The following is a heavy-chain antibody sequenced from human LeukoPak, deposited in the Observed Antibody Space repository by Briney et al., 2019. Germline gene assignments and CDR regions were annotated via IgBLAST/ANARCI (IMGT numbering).Heavy chain of an antibody. J-gene: IGHJ4*02. CDR3: ARDKRFGGITMVRGVILGY. Sequence: ASVKVSCKASGYTFTGYYMHWVRQAPGQGLEWMGWINPNSGGTNYAQKFQGRVTMTRDTSISTAYMELSRLRSDGTAVYYCARDKRFGGITMVRGVILGYWGQGTLVTVSS. CDR2: INPNSGGT. CDR1: GYTFTGYY. D-gene: IGHD3-10*01. V-gene: IGHV1-2*02.